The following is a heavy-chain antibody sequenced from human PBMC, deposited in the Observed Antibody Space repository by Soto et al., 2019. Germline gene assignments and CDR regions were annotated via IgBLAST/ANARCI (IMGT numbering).Heavy chain of an antibody. J-gene: IGHJ5*02. Sequence: ASVKVSCKASGYTFTSYLMHWLRQAPGQRLEWMGWINAGNGNTKYSQKFQGRVTITRDTSASTAYMELSSLRSEDTAVYYCARDCVTIFGVVPNWFDPWGQGTLVTVSS. D-gene: IGHD3-3*01. CDR1: GYTFTSYL. CDR2: INAGNGNT. V-gene: IGHV1-3*01. CDR3: ARDCVTIFGVVPNWFDP.